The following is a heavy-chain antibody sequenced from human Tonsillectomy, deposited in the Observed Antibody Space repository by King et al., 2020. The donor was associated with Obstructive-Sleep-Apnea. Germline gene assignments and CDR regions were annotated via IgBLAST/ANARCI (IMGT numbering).Heavy chain of an antibody. J-gene: IGHJ4*02. V-gene: IGHV3-21*01. Sequence: VQLVESGGGLVKPGGSLRLSCAASGFTFSSYSMNWVRQAPGKGLEWVSSISSSSSYIYYADSGKGRFTISRDNAKNSLYLQMNSLRAEDTAVYYCARVSDYYDSSGYYGSFDYWGQGTLVTVSS. CDR2: ISSSSSYI. D-gene: IGHD3-22*01. CDR1: GFTFSSYS. CDR3: ARVSDYYDSSGYYGSFDY.